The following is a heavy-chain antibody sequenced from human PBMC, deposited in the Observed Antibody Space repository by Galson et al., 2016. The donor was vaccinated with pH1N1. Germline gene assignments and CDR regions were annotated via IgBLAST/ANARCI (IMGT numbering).Heavy chain of an antibody. D-gene: IGHD4/OR15-4a*01. J-gene: IGHJ4*02. CDR2: IKQAGTEK. CDR3: VRAIGAKSAY. V-gene: IGHV3-7*04. CDR1: GFSFSSYW. Sequence: SLRLSCAASGFSFSSYWMSWVRQAPGKGLEWVANIKQAGTEKYYVASVKGRFTISRDNAKNSLYLQMNSLRVEDTAVYYCVRAIGAKSAYWGQRTLVTVSS.